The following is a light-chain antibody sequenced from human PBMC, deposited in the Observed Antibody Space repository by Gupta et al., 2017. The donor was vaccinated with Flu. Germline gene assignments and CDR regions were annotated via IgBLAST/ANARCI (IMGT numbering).Light chain of an antibody. CDR2: DAS. CDR1: QSVSSF. Sequence: ATLSLSPGERATRSCRASQSVSSFVAWYQQKPGQAPRLLIFDASNRDTGIPARFSGSGSGTDFTLTITSLEPEDFAVYYCQQRTNWPPLAFGGGTKVEIK. V-gene: IGKV3-11*01. J-gene: IGKJ4*01. CDR3: QQRTNWPPLA.